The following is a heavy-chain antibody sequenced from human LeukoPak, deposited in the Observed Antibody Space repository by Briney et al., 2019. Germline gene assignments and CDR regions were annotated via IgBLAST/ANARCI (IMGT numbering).Heavy chain of an antibody. CDR2: INPSGGST. J-gene: IGHJ5*02. Sequence: ASVKVSCKASGYTFTSYYMHWVRQAPGQGLEWMGIINPSGGSTSYAQKFQGRVTMTRDTSTSTVYMELSSLRSEDTAVYYWARVDCSGGSCYSGWFDPWGQGTLVTVSS. D-gene: IGHD2-15*01. V-gene: IGHV1-46*01. CDR3: ARVDCSGGSCYSGWFDP. CDR1: GYTFTSYY.